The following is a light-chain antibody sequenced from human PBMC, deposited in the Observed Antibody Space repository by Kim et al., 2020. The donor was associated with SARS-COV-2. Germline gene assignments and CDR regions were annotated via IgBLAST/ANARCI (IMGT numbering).Light chain of an antibody. V-gene: IGKV1-5*03. CDR1: QSISSW. J-gene: IGKJ1*01. Sequence: DIQMTQSPSTLSASVGDRVTITCRASQSISSWLAWYQQKPGKAPKLLIYKASSLESGVPSRFSGSGSGTEFTLTISSLQHDDFATYYCQQYNSYSLTFGQGTKVDIK. CDR2: KAS. CDR3: QQYNSYSLT.